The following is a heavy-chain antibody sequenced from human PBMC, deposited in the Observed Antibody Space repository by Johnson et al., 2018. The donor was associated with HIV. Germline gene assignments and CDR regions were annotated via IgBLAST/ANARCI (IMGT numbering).Heavy chain of an antibody. CDR2: ISWNSGSI. Sequence: VQLVESGGGLVQPGRSLRLSCAASGFTFDDYAMHWVRQAPGKGLEWVSGISWNSGSIGYADSVKGRFTISRDNAKNSLYLQMNSLRAEDTALYYCAKRVGATGGAFDIWGQGTMVTVSS. D-gene: IGHD1-26*01. CDR3: AKRVGATGGAFDI. J-gene: IGHJ3*02. CDR1: GFTFDDYA. V-gene: IGHV3-9*01.